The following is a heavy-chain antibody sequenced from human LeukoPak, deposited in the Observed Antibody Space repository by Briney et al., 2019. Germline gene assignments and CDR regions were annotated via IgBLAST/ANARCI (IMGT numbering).Heavy chain of an antibody. CDR2: IIPILGIA. CDR1: GGTFSSYA. D-gene: IGHD1-7*01. V-gene: IGHV1-69*04. CDR3: ARAPVGTTWTPYYFDY. Sequence: SVKVSCKASGGTFSSYAISWVRQAPGQGLEWMGRIIPILGIANYAQKFQGRVTITADKSTSTAYMELSSLRSEDTAVYYCARAPVGTTWTPYYFDYWGQGTLVTVSS. J-gene: IGHJ4*02.